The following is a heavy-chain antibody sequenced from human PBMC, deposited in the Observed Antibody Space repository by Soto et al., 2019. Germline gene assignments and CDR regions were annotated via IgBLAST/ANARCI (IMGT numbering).Heavy chain of an antibody. Sequence: QVQLEQSGAEVKKPGSSVKVSCKASGGTFSSHAFSWVRQAPGQGLEWMGGIIPLFATTNYAQKIQGRVTITADDSTSTASMELGSLRYDDTAVYYCARCSNNDYNTGHSYYHYYYGMDVWGQETTVTVSS. V-gene: IGHV1-69*12. CDR1: GGTFSSHA. CDR3: ARCSNNDYNTGHSYYHYYYGMDV. CDR2: IIPLFATT. D-gene: IGHD3-9*01. J-gene: IGHJ6*02.